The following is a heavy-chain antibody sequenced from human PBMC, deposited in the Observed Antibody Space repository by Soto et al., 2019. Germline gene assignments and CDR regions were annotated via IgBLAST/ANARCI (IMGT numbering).Heavy chain of an antibody. CDR2: IYHSGTT. CDR1: VGSISSTNW. J-gene: IGHJ4*02. V-gene: IGHV4-4*02. D-gene: IGHD6-13*01. Sequence: ETLSLTGAVSVGSISSTNWWTWVRQSPGRGLEWIGEIYHSGTTNYSPSLKSRVNIAVDMSTNHLSLTLISVTAADTAVYYCAFPATADFDYWGKGILVTVSS. CDR3: AFPATADFDY.